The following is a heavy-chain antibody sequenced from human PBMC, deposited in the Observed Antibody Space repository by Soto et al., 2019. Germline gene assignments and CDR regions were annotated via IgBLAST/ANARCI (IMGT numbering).Heavy chain of an antibody. V-gene: IGHV5-51*01. D-gene: IGHD3-16*01. CDR3: ARLFTDAGFWDYFEY. CDR1: GYDFSTHW. Sequence: PGESLKISCEASGYDFSTHWIGWVRHMPGKGLQWMAIIYPSDSDTKYSPSFQGHVTISVDKSISTAYLQWSGLQASDSAKYYCARLFTDAGFWDYFEYWGPGTLVTVSS. CDR2: IYPSDSDT. J-gene: IGHJ4*02.